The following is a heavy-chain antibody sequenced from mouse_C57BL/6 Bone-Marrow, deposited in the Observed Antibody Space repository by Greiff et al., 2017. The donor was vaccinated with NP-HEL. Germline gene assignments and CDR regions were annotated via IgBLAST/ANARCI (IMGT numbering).Heavy chain of an antibody. CDR2: IHPNSGST. J-gene: IGHJ3*01. CDR1: GYTFTSYW. CDR3: ARRGDWDVGSFAY. D-gene: IGHD4-1*01. Sequence: QVQLQQPGAELVKPGASVKLSCTASGYTFTSYWMHWVQQRPGQGLEWLGMIHPNSGSTNYNEQFQSKATLTVDKSSSTAYMQLGSLTSENSAVYYCARRGDWDVGSFAYWDQGTLVTVSA. V-gene: IGHV1-64*01.